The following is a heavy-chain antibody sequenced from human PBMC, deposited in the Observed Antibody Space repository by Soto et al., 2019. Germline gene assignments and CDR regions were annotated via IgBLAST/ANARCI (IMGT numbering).Heavy chain of an antibody. CDR3: ARDKGVGTTSRWFDP. Sequence: ASVKVSCKTSGYTFTSYGISWVRQAPGQGLEWMGWISAYNSNTNYAQKLQGRVTMTTDTSTSTAYMELRSLRSDDTAVYYCARDKGVGTTSRWFDPWGQGTLVTVSS. CDR2: ISAYNSNT. CDR1: GYTFTSYG. D-gene: IGHD1-7*01. V-gene: IGHV1-18*04. J-gene: IGHJ5*02.